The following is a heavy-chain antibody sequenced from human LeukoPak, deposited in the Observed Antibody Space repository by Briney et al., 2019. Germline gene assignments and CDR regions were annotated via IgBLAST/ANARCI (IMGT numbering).Heavy chain of an antibody. CDR1: GFTFSSYA. CDR3: AKGSRGNYYEGYFDY. V-gene: IGHV3-23*01. J-gene: IGHJ4*02. Sequence: PGGSLRLSCAASGFTFSSYAMSWVRQAPGKGLEWVSDISGSGGSTYYADSVKGRFTLSRDNSKNTLYLQMNSLRAEDTAVYFCAKGSRGNYYEGYFDYWGQGTLVTVSS. CDR2: ISGSGGST. D-gene: IGHD1-26*01.